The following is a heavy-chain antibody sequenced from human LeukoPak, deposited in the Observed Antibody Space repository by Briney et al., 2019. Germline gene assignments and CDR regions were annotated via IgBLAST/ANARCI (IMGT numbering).Heavy chain of an antibody. CDR3: ARVMYSSSIYYYYYYYMDV. D-gene: IGHD6-19*01. J-gene: IGHJ6*03. Sequence: GSVKVSCKASGYTFSSYGISWMRQAPGQGLEWMGWISAYNGNTNYAQKLQGRVTMTTDTSTSTAYMELRSLRSDDTAVYYCARVMYSSSIYYYYYYYMDVWGKGTTVTVSS. CDR1: GYTFSSYG. V-gene: IGHV1-18*01. CDR2: ISAYNGNT.